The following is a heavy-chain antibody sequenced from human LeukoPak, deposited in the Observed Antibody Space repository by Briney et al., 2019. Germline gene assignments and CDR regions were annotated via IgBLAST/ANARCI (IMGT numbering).Heavy chain of an antibody. V-gene: IGHV3-23*01. CDR2: LSGSGGST. D-gene: IGHD3-9*01. J-gene: IGHJ4*02. CDR1: GFTFSSYA. Sequence: GASLRLSCAASGFTFSSYAKSGARQAPGKGLEWVSALSGSGGSTYYADSVKGRFTISRDNSKNTLYLQMNSLRAEDTAVYYCAKDKPLGGMNGWYYFDYWGQGTLVTVSS. CDR3: AKDKPLGGMNGWYYFDY.